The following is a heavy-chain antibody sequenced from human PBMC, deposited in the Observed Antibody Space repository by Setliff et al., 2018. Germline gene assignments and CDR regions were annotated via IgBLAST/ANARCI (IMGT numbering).Heavy chain of an antibody. V-gene: IGHV4-4*07. CDR1: GGSISNYY. CDR3: ARKGISALSGAFDM. J-gene: IGHJ3*02. CDR2: IYTSGST. D-gene: IGHD1-26*01. Sequence: SETLSLTCTVSGGSISNYYWSWIRQPAGKGLEWIGRIYTSGSTNYNPPLKSRVTMSVDTSKNQFSLKLSSVTAADTAGYYCARKGISALSGAFDMWGQGTMVTVSS.